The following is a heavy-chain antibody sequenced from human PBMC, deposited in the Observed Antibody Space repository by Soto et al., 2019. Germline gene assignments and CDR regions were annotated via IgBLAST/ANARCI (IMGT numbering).Heavy chain of an antibody. J-gene: IGHJ4*02. D-gene: IGHD6-13*01. V-gene: IGHV3-21*02. CDR1: GFTFSSYS. Sequence: EVQLVESGGGLVKPGGSLRLSCAASGFTFSSYSMNWVRQVPGKGLEWVSSLTSTSSYTYYADSVKGRFTISRDNAKNSLFLKMNSRIAEDTAVNYCGRVASSSSWTPDYLGQGTLVTVSS. CDR2: LTSTSSYT. CDR3: GRVASSSSWTPDY.